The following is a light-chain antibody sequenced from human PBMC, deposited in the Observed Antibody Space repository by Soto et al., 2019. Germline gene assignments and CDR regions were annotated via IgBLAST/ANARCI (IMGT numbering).Light chain of an antibody. CDR3: HQYGSSPWT. CDR2: GAS. V-gene: IGKV3-20*01. J-gene: IGKJ1*01. Sequence: EIVLTQSPGTLSLSPGERATLSCRASQSVSSNYLAWYQQKFGQAPRLLIYGASNRATGIPDRFSGSGSGTDFTLAISRLEPEDFAVYYCHQYGSSPWTFGQWTKVEIK. CDR1: QSVSSNY.